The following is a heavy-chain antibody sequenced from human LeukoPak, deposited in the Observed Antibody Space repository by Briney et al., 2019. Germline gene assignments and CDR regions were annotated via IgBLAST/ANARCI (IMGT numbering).Heavy chain of an antibody. CDR3: ARRFYGSGSIDP. J-gene: IGHJ5*02. CDR2: INHSGST. D-gene: IGHD3-10*01. CDR1: GGSFSGYY. V-gene: IGHV4-34*01. Sequence: SETLSLTCAVYGGSFSGYYWSWIRQPPGKGLEWIGEINHSGSTNYNPSLKSRVTISVDTSKNQFSLKPSSVTAADTAVYYCARRFYGSGSIDPWGQGTLVIVSS.